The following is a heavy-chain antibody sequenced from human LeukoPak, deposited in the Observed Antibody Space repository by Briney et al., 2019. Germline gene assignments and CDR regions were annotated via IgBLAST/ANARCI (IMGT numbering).Heavy chain of an antibody. V-gene: IGHV5-51*01. CDR1: GYRFTSYW. J-gene: IGHJ5*02. CDR2: IYPGDSDT. CDR3: ARRYYDFWSGYSSWFDP. Sequence: LGESLKISCKGSGYRFTSYWIGWVRQMPGKGLEWMGIIYPGDSDTRYSPSFQGQVTISADKSISTAYLQWSSLKASDTAMYYCARRYYDFWSGYSSWFDPWGQGTLVTVSS. D-gene: IGHD3-3*01.